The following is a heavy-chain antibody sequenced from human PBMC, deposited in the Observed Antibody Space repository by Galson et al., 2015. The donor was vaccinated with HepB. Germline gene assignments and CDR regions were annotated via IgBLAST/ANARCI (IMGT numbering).Heavy chain of an antibody. Sequence: SLRLSCAVSGLTFSKYNMNWVRQAPGKGLEWVSSISMSSSYIYYADSVKGRFTISGDNAKNSLYLQMNSLRPEDTGVYYCARDTCSSDACYNGVPKFDPRGKGTLVTVSS. CDR1: GLTFSKYN. CDR3: ARDTCSSDACYNGVPKFDP. CDR2: ISMSSSYI. V-gene: IGHV3-21*06. D-gene: IGHD2-2*02. J-gene: IGHJ5*02.